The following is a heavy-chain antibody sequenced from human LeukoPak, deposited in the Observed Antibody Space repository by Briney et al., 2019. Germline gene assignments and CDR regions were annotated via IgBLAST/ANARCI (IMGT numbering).Heavy chain of an antibody. Sequence: ASVKVSCKASGYTFTSYDINWVRQATGQGLEWMGWMNPNSGNTGYAQKFQGRVTMTRNTSISTAYMELSSLRSEGTAVYYCATPVVPAPDAEHDYWGQGTLVTVSS. CDR2: MNPNSGNT. CDR3: ATPVVPAPDAEHDY. V-gene: IGHV1-8*01. CDR1: GYTFTSYD. D-gene: IGHD2-2*01. J-gene: IGHJ4*02.